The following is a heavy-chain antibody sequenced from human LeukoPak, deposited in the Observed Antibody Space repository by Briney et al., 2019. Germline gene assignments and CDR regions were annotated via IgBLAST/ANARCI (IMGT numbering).Heavy chain of an antibody. CDR1: GYSISSTYY. CDR2: INDGGST. CDR3: ARLGGNSYGSYYFDY. J-gene: IGHJ4*02. D-gene: IGHD5-18*01. V-gene: IGHV4-38-2*02. Sequence: SETLSLTCTVSGYSISSTYYWGWIRQPPGKGLEWIGSINDGGSTYYDPSRKSRVTISVDTSNNQFSLKVNSVIAADTAVYYCARLGGNSYGSYYFDYWGQGTLVTASS.